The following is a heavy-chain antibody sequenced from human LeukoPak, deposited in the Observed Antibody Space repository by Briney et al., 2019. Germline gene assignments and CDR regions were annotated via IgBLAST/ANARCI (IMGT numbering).Heavy chain of an antibody. CDR2: IKHDASEK. J-gene: IGHJ4*02. CDR1: GFTFHNYW. Sequence: GGSLRLSCAASGFTFHNYWMAWFRQTPGKGLEWVANIKHDASEKYYVDSVKGRFTISRDNAKNSLYLQMNSLRAEDTAVYYCARGSGSYGYWGQGTLVTVSS. V-gene: IGHV3-7*01. D-gene: IGHD1-26*01. CDR3: ARGSGSYGY.